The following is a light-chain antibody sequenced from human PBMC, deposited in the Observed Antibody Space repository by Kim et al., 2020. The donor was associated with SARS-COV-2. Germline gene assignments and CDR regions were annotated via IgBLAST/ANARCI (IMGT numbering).Light chain of an antibody. CDR3: QQSYSSPPA. Sequence: ASVGDRITITCRASQSISSYLNWYQQKPGKAPKLLISAASSLQSGVPSRFSGSGSGTDFTLTISTLQPEDFATYYCQQSYSSPPAFGGGTKVDIK. CDR1: QSISSY. J-gene: IGKJ4*01. CDR2: AAS. V-gene: IGKV1-39*01.